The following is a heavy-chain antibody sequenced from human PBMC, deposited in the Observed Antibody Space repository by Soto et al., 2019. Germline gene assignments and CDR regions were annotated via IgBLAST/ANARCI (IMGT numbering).Heavy chain of an antibody. CDR2: INHSGST. J-gene: IGHJ5*02. V-gene: IGHV4-34*01. CDR3: ARGRIAARPPAPRSWFDP. D-gene: IGHD6-6*01. Sequence: TSETLSLTCAVYGGSFSGYYWSWIRQPPGKGLEWIGEINHSGSTNYNPSLKSRVTISVDTSKNQFSLKLSSVTAADTAVYYCARGRIAARPPAPRSWFDPRGQGTLVTVS. CDR1: GGSFSGYY.